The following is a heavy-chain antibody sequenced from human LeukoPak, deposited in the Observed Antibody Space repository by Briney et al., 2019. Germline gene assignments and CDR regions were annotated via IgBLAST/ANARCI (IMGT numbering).Heavy chain of an antibody. CDR2: IKSKTDGGTT. D-gene: IGHD2-15*01. CDR3: TTAGCSGGSCYNYYYYMDV. Sequence: GGSLRLSCAASGFTFSNAWMSWVRQAPGKGLEWVGRIKSKTDGGTTDYAAPVKGRFTISRDDSKNTLYLQMNSLKTEDTAVYYCTTAGCSGGSCYNYYYYMDVWGKGTTVTVSS. J-gene: IGHJ6*03. CDR1: GFTFSNAW. V-gene: IGHV3-15*01.